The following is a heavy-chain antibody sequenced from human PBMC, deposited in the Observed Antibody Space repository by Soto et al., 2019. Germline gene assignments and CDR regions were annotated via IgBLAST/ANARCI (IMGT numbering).Heavy chain of an antibody. D-gene: IGHD3-10*02. CDR3: ARAYDRLSVLDL. Sequence: VEFRRLAYGASGFTFKNYVMHWVRQAPGKGVEWVAIIWYDGSNKFYADSVKGRFTISRDNSKNSLYLQMNSLRAEDTAVYYCARAYDRLSVLDLWGRCTLVAVSS. V-gene: IGHV3-33*01. CDR1: GFTFKNYV. J-gene: IGHJ2*01. CDR2: IWYDGSNK.